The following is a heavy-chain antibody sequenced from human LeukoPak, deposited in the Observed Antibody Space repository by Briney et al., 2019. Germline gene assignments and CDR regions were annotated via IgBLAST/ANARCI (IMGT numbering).Heavy chain of an antibody. CDR2: IYSSGST. CDR1: GASISSYY. Sequence: PSETLSLTCSDSGASISSYYWSWIRQAAGEGLEWIGRIYSSGSTNYNPSLKSRLTMLVDTSKNQFSLILRSVTAADTAVYYCARYNTGQSSFDYWGQGTLVTVSS. CDR3: ARYNTGQSSFDY. D-gene: IGHD6-19*01. V-gene: IGHV4-4*07. J-gene: IGHJ4*02.